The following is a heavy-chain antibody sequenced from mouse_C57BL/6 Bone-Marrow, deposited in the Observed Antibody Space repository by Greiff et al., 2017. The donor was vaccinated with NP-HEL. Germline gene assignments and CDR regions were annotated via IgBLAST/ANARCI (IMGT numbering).Heavy chain of an antibody. Sequence: EVKLEESEGGLVQPGSSMKLSCTASGFTFSDYYRAWGRQVKEKGREGVGKINNEGSSTYYLDSLKSRFIISRDNAKNILYLQMSSLKSEDTATYYCARASFSYEYFDVWGTGTTVTVSS. D-gene: IGHD2-14*01. CDR2: INNEGSST. CDR1: GFTFSDYY. J-gene: IGHJ1*03. CDR3: ARASFSYEYFDV. V-gene: IGHV5-16*01.